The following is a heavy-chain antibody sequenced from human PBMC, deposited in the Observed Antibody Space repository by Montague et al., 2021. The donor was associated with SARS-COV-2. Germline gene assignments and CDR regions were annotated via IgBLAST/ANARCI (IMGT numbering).Heavy chain of an antibody. CDR3: ARGRGGRPWYFDY. J-gene: IGHJ4*02. CDR2: IGTAGDT. CDR1: GFTFSSYD. V-gene: IGHV3-13*01. D-gene: IGHD1-26*01. Sequence: LRLSCAASGFTFSSYDMHWVRQATGKGLEWVSAIGTAGDTYYPGSVKGRFTISRENAKNSLYLQMNSLRAGDTAVYYCARGRGGRPWYFDYWGQGTLVTVSS.